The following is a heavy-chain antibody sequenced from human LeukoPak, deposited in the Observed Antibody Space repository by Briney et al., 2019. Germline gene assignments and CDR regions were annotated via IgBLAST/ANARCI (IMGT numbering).Heavy chain of an antibody. J-gene: IGHJ4*02. D-gene: IGHD4/OR15-4a*01. CDR2: IYSGGRT. Sequence: GGSLRLSCTVSGFTVSSDSMSWVRQAPGKGLEWASFIYSGGRTHYPDPVKGRFTISRDNSKNTLYLQMNSLRAEDTAVYYCARRAGAYSHPYDYWGQGTLVTVSS. V-gene: IGHV3-53*01. CDR3: ARRAGAYSHPYDY. CDR1: GFTVSSDS.